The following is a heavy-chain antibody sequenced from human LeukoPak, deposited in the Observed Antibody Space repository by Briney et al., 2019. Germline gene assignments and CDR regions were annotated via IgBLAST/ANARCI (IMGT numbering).Heavy chain of an antibody. V-gene: IGHV4-59*01. Sequence: SETLSLTCTVSGGSISSYYWSWIRQPPGKGLEWIGFIYYSGSTNYNPSLKSRVTISVDTSKNQFSLKLSSVTAADTAVYYCATLGYCSGGSCYLGTGAFDIWGQGTMVTVSS. J-gene: IGHJ3*02. CDR3: ATLGYCSGGSCYLGTGAFDI. CDR1: GGSISSYY. D-gene: IGHD2-15*01. CDR2: IYYSGST.